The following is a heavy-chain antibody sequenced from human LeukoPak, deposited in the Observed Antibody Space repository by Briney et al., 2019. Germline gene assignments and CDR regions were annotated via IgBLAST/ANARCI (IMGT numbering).Heavy chain of an antibody. Sequence: AGGSLRLSCAASGFTASSNYMSWVRQAPGKGLEWVSVIYSGGSTYYADSVKGRFTISRDNSKNTLYLQMNSLRAEDTAVYYCARGPKALWFGELFYWGQGTLVTVSS. D-gene: IGHD3-10*01. CDR2: IYSGGST. CDR3: ARGPKALWFGELFY. J-gene: IGHJ4*02. CDR1: GFTASSNY. V-gene: IGHV3-66*02.